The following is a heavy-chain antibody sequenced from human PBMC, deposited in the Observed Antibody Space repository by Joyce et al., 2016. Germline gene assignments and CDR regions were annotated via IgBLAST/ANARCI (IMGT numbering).Heavy chain of an antibody. D-gene: IGHD3-3*01. CDR1: GFNFTTHA. J-gene: IGHJ4*02. CDR2: ISYEGSFK. Sequence: QIRLVESGGGVVQPGRSMRLSCAASGFNFTTHAIHWVRQAPGKGLEWVAVISYEGSFKYYSESVRGRFTISRDNSKTTVSLQMSSLRPEDTALYYCAKGAFWRGFDSWGQGTRVTVSS. CDR3: AKGAFWRGFDS. V-gene: IGHV3-30*18.